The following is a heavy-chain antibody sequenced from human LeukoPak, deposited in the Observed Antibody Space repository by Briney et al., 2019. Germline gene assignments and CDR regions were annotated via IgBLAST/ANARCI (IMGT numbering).Heavy chain of an antibody. J-gene: IGHJ6*03. D-gene: IGHD2-2*01. Sequence: SQTLSLTCTVSGGSISSGGYYWSWIRQPPGKGLEWIGYIYHSGTTYYNPSLKSRVTISVDRSKNQFSLKLSSVTAADTAVYYCARGRTRGGYCSSTSCYGAYYYMDVWGKGTTVTVSS. CDR2: IYHSGTT. CDR3: ARGRTRGGYCSSTSCYGAYYYMDV. V-gene: IGHV4-30-2*01. CDR1: GGSISSGGYY.